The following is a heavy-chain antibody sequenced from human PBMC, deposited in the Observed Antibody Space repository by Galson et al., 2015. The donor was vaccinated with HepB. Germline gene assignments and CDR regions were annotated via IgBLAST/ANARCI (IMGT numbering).Heavy chain of an antibody. D-gene: IGHD3-9*01. CDR3: AKPSTVTTKTGFDF. CDR2: IGGSGDRT. CDR1: GFTFENYA. Sequence: SLRLSCAGSGFTFENYAICWVRQAPGKGLEWVADIGGSGDRTFYADSVKGRFTISRDNSKNSLSLQMNTLRVEDTAVYYCAKPSTVTTKTGFDFWGQGTVVTVSS. V-gene: IGHV3-23*01. J-gene: IGHJ4*02.